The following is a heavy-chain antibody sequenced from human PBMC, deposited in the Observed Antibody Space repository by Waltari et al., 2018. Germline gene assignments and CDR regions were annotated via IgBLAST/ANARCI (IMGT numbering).Heavy chain of an antibody. CDR3: ARGAAPGKGAHWFAP. V-gene: IGHV1-8*01. CDR1: GYTFTSYD. J-gene: IGHJ5*02. D-gene: IGHD6-13*01. CDR2: VNPNTGNT. Sequence: QVQLVQSGAEVKKPGASVKVSCKASGYTFTSYDINWLRQATGQGPEWMGCVNPNTGNTGYEQNFQDRRSRTRNNAITTAYMELPSLTSDDTAIYDCARGAAPGKGAHWFAPWGQGTLVTVSS.